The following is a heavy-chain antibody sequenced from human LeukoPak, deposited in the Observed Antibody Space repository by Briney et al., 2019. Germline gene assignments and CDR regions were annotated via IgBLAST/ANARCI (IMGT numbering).Heavy chain of an antibody. V-gene: IGHV4-4*07. D-gene: IGHD3-10*01. Sequence: SETLSLTCAVSGGSIPNYYWSWIRQPARKGLERIGRTSASGSTNYNPSLKRRVTMSADTSTNQSSLKLTSVTAADTAVDYCAREATMAVWGQGTLVTVSS. CDR3: AREATMAV. J-gene: IGHJ4*02. CDR2: TSASGST. CDR1: GGSIPNYY.